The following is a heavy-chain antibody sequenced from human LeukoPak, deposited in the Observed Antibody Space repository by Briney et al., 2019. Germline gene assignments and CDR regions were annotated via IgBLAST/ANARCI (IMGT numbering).Heavy chain of an antibody. J-gene: IGHJ5*02. CDR1: GYSISSGYY. CDR3: ARDGEVLSSSWFWFDP. CDR2: VYHSGST. Sequence: PSETLSLTCTVSGYSISSGYYWAWIRQPPEKGLEWIGNVYHSGSTYYNPSLKSRVTISIDTSKNQFSLKLSSVTAADTAVYYCARDGEVLSSSWFWFDPWGQGTQVTVSS. D-gene: IGHD6-13*01. V-gene: IGHV4-38-2*02.